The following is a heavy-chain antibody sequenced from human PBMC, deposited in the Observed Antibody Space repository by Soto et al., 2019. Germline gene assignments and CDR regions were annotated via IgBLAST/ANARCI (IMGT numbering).Heavy chain of an antibody. CDR3: AKGYNRNGGSFNY. Sequence: EVQLVESGGGLVQPGRSLRLSCAASGFTFGAYAMHWVRQAPGMVLEWFSAGYWNGSSTGCADSVQGRFTISRDNAKNALDLQMNSLRTEDTALYDCAKGYNRNGGSFNYWGQGTLATVSS. D-gene: IGHD5-12*01. J-gene: IGHJ4*02. V-gene: IGHV3-9*01. CDR1: GFTFGAYA. CDR2: GYWNGSST.